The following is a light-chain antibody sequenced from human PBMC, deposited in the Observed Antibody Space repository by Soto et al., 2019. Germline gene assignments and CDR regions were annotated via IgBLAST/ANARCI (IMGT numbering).Light chain of an antibody. V-gene: IGKV3-20*01. CDR3: QQYGTSPYS. Sequence: EIVLTQSPGTLSLSPGERATLSCRASQSVTSNYLAWYQQKPGQAPRLLICDASSRATGIPDRFSGSGSGTDFTLTIARLEPEDFAVYYCQQYGTSPYSFGQGTQLEIK. J-gene: IGKJ2*01. CDR2: DAS. CDR1: QSVTSNY.